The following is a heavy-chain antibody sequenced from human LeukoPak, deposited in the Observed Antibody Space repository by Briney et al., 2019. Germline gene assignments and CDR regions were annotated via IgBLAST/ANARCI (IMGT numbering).Heavy chain of an antibody. Sequence: GGSLRLSCVASGFTFSTYWMTWVRQAPGKGLEWVANIKQDGSDKYYVDSVKGRCTISRDNAKNSLYLQMNTLRAEDTAVYYCARDLSNDYGDYWGQGTLVTVSS. CDR1: GFTFSTYW. V-gene: IGHV3-7*01. CDR2: IKQDGSDK. J-gene: IGHJ4*02. CDR3: ARDLSNDYGDY.